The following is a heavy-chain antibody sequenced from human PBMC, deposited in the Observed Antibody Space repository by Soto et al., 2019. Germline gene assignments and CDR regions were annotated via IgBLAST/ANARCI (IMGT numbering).Heavy chain of an antibody. V-gene: IGHV1-69*01. Sequence: QVQLVQSGAEVKKPGSSVKVSCKASGGTFSTHAISWVRQAPGQGLEWLGGIIPTLGTPNYAQKFQGRVTVTADEYTSTAYMELSRLTSEDTAVYYCARAAFRSGYYGCYYGMDVWGQGTAVNV. J-gene: IGHJ6*02. CDR2: IIPTLGTP. CDR3: ARAAFRSGYYGCYYGMDV. D-gene: IGHD3-3*01. CDR1: GGTFSTHA.